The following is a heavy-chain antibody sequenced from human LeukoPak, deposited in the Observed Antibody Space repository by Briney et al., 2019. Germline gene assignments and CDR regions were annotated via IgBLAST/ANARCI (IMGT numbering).Heavy chain of an antibody. Sequence: GRSLRLSCIASGFTLSSYEMNWVRHAPGKGREWVLHISSSGNIIYYADSVKGRFTISRDNAKNSLYLQMNSLRAEDTAVYYCARGRVRSSGPSGFWGQGTLVTVSS. V-gene: IGHV3-48*03. J-gene: IGHJ4*02. CDR1: GFTLSSYE. CDR2: ISSSGNII. D-gene: IGHD3-22*01. CDR3: ARGRVRSSGPSGF.